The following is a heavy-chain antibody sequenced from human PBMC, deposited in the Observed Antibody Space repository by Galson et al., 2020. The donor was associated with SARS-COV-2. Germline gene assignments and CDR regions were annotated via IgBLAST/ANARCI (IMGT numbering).Heavy chain of an antibody. CDR3: ARDHQGRGVMDY. J-gene: IGHJ4*02. Sequence: ASVKVSCEASGYTFITYGMGWVRQAPGEGLDWMGWISGHNGVTNMAKKFQERVTLTRDTSTNTAYMELRSLGYDDTAFYYCARDHQGRGVMDYWGQGTLVTVSS. V-gene: IGHV1-18*01. D-gene: IGHD3-16*01. CDR2: ISGHNGVT. CDR1: GYTFITYG.